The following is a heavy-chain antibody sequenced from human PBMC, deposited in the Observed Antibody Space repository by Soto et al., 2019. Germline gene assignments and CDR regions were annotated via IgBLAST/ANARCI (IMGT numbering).Heavy chain of an antibody. V-gene: IGHV1-69*01. CDR3: ARSQGSRTSLEIYYYYYYGMDV. Sequence: QVQLVQSGAEVKKPGSSVKVSCKASGGTFGSYAISWVRQAPGQGLEWMGGIIPIPGTANYAQKFQGRVTIAADESPSTASMELSSLRSEDTAVYYCARSQGSRTSLEIYYYYYYGMDVWGQGTTVTVSS. D-gene: IGHD2-2*01. CDR1: GGTFGSYA. J-gene: IGHJ6*02. CDR2: IIPIPGTA.